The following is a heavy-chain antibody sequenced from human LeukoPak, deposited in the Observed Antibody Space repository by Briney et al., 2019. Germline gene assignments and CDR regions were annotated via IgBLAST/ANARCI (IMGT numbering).Heavy chain of an antibody. CDR1: GGTFSSYA. V-gene: IGHV1-69*13. CDR3: ARNDYDFWSGPLQDYYYMDV. D-gene: IGHD3-3*01. Sequence: SVKASCKASGGTFSSYAISWVRQAPGQGLEWMGGIIPIFGTANYAQKFQGRVTITADESTSTAYMELSSLRSEDTAVYYCARNDYDFWSGPLQDYYYMDVWGKGTMVTVSS. J-gene: IGHJ6*03. CDR2: IIPIFGTA.